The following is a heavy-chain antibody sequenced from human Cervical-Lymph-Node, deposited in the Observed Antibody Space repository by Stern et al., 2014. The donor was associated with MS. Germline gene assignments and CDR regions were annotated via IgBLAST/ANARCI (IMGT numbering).Heavy chain of an antibody. CDR1: GFSFSRYA. D-gene: IGHD6-13*01. CDR3: SSAYSSSHYYFDY. V-gene: IGHV3-33*01. J-gene: IGHJ4*02. CDR2: IWYDGSNP. Sequence: VQLVESGGGVVQPGRSLRLSCAASGFSFSRYAMHWVRQAPGKGLEWVALIWYDGSNPYYADSVTARFTISRYNCMNTLYLQMNSLRAEDTAVYFCSSAYSSSHYYFDYWGQGTLVTVSS.